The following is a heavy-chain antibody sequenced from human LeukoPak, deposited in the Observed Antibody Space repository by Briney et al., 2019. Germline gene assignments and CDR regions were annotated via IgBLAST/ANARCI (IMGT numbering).Heavy chain of an antibody. J-gene: IGHJ4*02. D-gene: IGHD3-16*01. CDR3: AKDRGGVDY. V-gene: IGHV3-43*01. CDR2: ISWASGST. CDR1: GFTFDDYS. Sequence: GGSLRLSCAASGFTFDDYSMHWVRQGPGKGLEWVSVISWASGSTSYADSVKGRFTISRDNSKNSLYLQMNSLRSEDSALYYCAKDRGGVDYWGQGTLVTVSS.